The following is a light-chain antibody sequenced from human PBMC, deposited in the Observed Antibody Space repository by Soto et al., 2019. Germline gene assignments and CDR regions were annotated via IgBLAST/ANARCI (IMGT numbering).Light chain of an antibody. Sequence: DIQMTQSPSTLSASVGDRVTITCRASQNINAWLAWYQQKPGKAPKLLISDASNLERGVSSRFSGSGYGTEFTLTISSLQPDDFATYYCQQFHTYYTFGQGTKLEIK. V-gene: IGKV1-5*01. J-gene: IGKJ2*01. CDR3: QQFHTYYT. CDR2: DAS. CDR1: QNINAW.